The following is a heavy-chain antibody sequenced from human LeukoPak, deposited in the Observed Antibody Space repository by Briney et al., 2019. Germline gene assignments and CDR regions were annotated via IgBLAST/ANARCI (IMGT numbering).Heavy chain of an antibody. D-gene: IGHD5-24*01. CDR2: IYYSGST. J-gene: IGHJ4*02. CDR1: GGSVRSGSYY. CDR3: ARSDMATIAFDY. Sequence: SETLSLTCTVSGGSVRSGSYYWNWIRQPPGNGLEWIGYIYYSGSTNYSPSLKSRVTISVDTSKNQFSLKLSSVTAADTAVYYCARSDMATIAFDYWGQGTLVTVSS. V-gene: IGHV4-61*01.